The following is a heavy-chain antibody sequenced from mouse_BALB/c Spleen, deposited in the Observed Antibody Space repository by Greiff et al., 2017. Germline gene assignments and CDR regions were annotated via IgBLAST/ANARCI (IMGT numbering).Heavy chain of an antibody. Sequence: EVHLVESGGGLVKPGGSLKLSCAASGFTFSSYTMSWVRQTPEKRLEWVATISSGGSYTYYPDSVKGRFTISRDNAKNTLYLQMSSLKSEDTAMYYCTRDTGSYGDWGQGTLVTVSA. J-gene: IGHJ3*01. V-gene: IGHV5-6-4*01. CDR3: TRDTGSYGD. CDR2: ISSGGSYT. D-gene: IGHD3-3*01. CDR1: GFTFSSYT.